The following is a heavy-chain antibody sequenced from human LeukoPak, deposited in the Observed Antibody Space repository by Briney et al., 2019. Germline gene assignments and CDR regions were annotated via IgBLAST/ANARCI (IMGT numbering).Heavy chain of an antibody. V-gene: IGHV4-59*01. CDR1: GGSISSYY. CDR2: IYYSGST. CDR3: ARGLGYTVTPFDY. D-gene: IGHD5-24*01. Sequence: PSETLSLTCTVSGGSISSYYWSWIRQPPGKGLEWIGYIYYSGSTNYNPSLKSRVTISVDTSKNQFSLKLSSVTAADTAVYYCARGLGYTVTPFDYWGLGTLVTVSS. J-gene: IGHJ4*02.